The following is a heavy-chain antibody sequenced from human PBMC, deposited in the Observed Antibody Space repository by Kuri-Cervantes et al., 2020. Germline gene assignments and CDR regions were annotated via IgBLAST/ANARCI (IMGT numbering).Heavy chain of an antibody. J-gene: IGHJ6*03. CDR1: GFTLSRNW. CDR3: ARDPSNYGYYYYYMDV. D-gene: IGHD4-11*01. CDR2: INSDGSST. Sequence: GESLKISCLASGFTLSRNWMHWVRQAPGKGLVWVSRINSDGSSTSYADSVKGRITISRDNAKNTLYLHMKSLRAEDTAVYYCARDPSNYGYYYYYMDVWGKGTTVTVSS. V-gene: IGHV3-74*01.